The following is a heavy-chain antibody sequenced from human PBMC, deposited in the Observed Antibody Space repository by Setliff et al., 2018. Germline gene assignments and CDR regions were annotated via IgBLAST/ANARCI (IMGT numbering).Heavy chain of an antibody. CDR2: IYYSGST. V-gene: IGHV4-61*01. CDR3: ARAYYYESGNSHNYYMDV. Sequence: PSETLSLTCTVSGDSISSGSYYWSWIRQSPGKGLEWIGYIYYSGSTNYNPSLTGRVTMSADTYKNQVSLKLTAVSAADTAVYYCARAYYYESGNSHNYYMDVWGKGIAVTVSS. J-gene: IGHJ6*03. D-gene: IGHD3-10*01. CDR1: GDSISSGSYY.